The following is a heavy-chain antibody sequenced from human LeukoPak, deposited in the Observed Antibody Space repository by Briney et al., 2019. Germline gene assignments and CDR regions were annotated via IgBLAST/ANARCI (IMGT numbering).Heavy chain of an antibody. CDR1: GGSISSYY. CDR3: ARSIDGDYED. Sequence: PAETLSLTCAVSGGSISSYYGSWLRQPPGKGLEWGGNIYYSGGTNYNPSLQSRVTISADTPTNQFPLKLSSVTAADTAVYYCARSIDGDYEDWGQGSLVTVSS. V-gene: IGHV4-59*01. CDR2: IYYSGGT. J-gene: IGHJ4*02. D-gene: IGHD4-17*01.